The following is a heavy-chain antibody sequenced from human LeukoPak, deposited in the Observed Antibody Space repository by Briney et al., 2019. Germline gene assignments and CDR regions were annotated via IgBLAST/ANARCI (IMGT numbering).Heavy chain of an antibody. V-gene: IGHV4-31*02. Sequence: LRLSCAASGFTISSYAMSWVRQHPGKGLEWIGYIYYSGSTYYNPSLKSRVTISVDTSKNQFSLKLSSVTAADTAVYYCARDADYYDSSGHGGAFDIWGQGTMVTVCS. CDR1: GFTISSYA. CDR2: IYYSGST. J-gene: IGHJ3*02. CDR3: ARDADYYDSSGHGGAFDI. D-gene: IGHD3-22*01.